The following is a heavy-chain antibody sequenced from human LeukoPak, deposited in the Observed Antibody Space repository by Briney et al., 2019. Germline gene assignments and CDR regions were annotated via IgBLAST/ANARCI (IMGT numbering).Heavy chain of an antibody. J-gene: IGHJ4*02. Sequence: GGSLRLSCAASGFTFSSYSMNWVRQAPGKGLEWVSSISSSSSYIYYADSVKGRFTISRDNAKNSLYLQMNSLRAEDTAVYYCARGFDILTGYREWGQRTLVTVSS. CDR2: ISSSSSYI. CDR1: GFTFSSYS. V-gene: IGHV3-21*01. D-gene: IGHD3-9*01. CDR3: ARGFDILTGYRE.